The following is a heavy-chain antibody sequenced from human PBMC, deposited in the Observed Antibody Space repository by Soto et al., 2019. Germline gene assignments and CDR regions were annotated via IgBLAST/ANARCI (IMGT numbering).Heavy chain of an antibody. CDR2: IVVGSGNT. D-gene: IGHD1-26*01. V-gene: IGHV1-58*01. CDR3: AADSGSYFYFDY. CDR1: GFTFTSSA. Sequence: QMPLVQSGPEVKKPGTSVKVSCKASGFTFTSSAVQWVRQARGQRLEWIGWIVVGSGNTNYAQKFQERVTITRDMSTSTAYMELSSLRSEDTAVYYCAADSGSYFYFDYWGQGTLVTVSS. J-gene: IGHJ4*02.